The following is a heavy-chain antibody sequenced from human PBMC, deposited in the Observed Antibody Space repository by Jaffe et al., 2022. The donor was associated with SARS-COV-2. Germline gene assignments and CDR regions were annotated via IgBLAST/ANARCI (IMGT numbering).Heavy chain of an antibody. CDR2: IYSSGST. J-gene: IGHJ4*02. D-gene: IGHD2-2*01. CDR3: ARHPYGGVVVPYYFDH. Sequence: QLQLQESGPGLVKPSETLSLTCTVSGGSISSRDYYWGWIRQPPGKGLEWIGSIYSSGSTYYNPSLKSRITISVDTSRSRFSLKLGSVTAADTAVYYCARHPYGGVVVPYYFDHWGQGILVTVSS. V-gene: IGHV4-39*01. CDR1: GGSISSRDYY.